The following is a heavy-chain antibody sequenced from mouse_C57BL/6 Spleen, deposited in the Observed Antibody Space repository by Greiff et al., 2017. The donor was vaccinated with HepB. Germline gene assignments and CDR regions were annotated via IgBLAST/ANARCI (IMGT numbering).Heavy chain of an antibody. CDR1: GYTFTDYY. V-gene: IGHV1-26*01. D-gene: IGHD1-1*01. J-gene: IGHJ4*01. CDR3: ARGDYYGSLYAMDY. CDR2: INPNNGGT. Sequence: EVKLQQSGPELVKPGASVKISCKASGYTFTDYYMNWVKQSHGKSLEWIGDINPNNGGTSYNQKFKGKATLTVDKSSSTAYMELRSLTSEDSAVYYCARGDYYGSLYAMDYWGQGTSVTVSS.